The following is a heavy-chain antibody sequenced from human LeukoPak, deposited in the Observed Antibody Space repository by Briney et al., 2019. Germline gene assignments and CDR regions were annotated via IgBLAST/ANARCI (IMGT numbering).Heavy chain of an antibody. V-gene: IGHV3-23*01. J-gene: IGHJ4*02. CDR2: ISGSGGST. D-gene: IGHD2-2*01. Sequence: GGSLRLSCAASRFTFSSYAMSWVRQAPGKGLEWVSAISGSGGSTYYADSVKGRFTISRDSSKNTLYLQMNSLRAEDTAVYYCAKDQKYVGYCSSTSCRIEGDYWGQGTLVTVSS. CDR3: AKDQKYVGYCSSTSCRIEGDY. CDR1: RFTFSSYA.